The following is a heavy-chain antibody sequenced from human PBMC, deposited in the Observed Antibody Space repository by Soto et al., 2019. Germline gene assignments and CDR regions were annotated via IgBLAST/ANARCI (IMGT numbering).Heavy chain of an antibody. Sequence: PSETLSLTCTVSGGSFSGYYWSWIRQPPGKGLEWIGEINHSGSTNYNPSLKSRVTISVDTSKNQFSLKLSSVTAADTAVYYCARVYYDSSGYYPFDYWGQGTLVTVSS. V-gene: IGHV4-34*01. CDR2: INHSGST. CDR1: GGSFSGYY. J-gene: IGHJ4*02. CDR3: ARVYYDSSGYYPFDY. D-gene: IGHD3-22*01.